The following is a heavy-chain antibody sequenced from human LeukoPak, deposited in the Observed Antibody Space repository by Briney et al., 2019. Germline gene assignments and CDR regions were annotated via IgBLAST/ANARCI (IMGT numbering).Heavy chain of an antibody. CDR2: ISYDGSNK. V-gene: IGHV3-30*04. D-gene: IGHD3/OR15-3a*01. J-gene: IGHJ4*02. CDR3: ARDSGFSGTQRGEY. CDR1: GFAFSSYA. Sequence: PGGSLRLSCAASGFAFSSYAIHWVRQAPGKGLEWVAVISYDGSNKYYADSVKGRFTISRDNSKNTLYPQMNSLRAEDTAVYYCARDSGFSGTQRGEYWGQGTLVTVSS.